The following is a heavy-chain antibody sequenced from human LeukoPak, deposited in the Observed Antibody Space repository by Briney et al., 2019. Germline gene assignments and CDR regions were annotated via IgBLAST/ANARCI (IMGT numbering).Heavy chain of an antibody. V-gene: IGHV4-30-2*01. D-gene: IGHD3-3*01. CDR1: GGSISSGGYY. CDR3: ARVTIFGVVIRNKIFDY. CDR2: IYHSGST. Sequence: SETLSLTCTVSGGSISSGGYYWSWIRQPPGKGLEWIGYIYHSGSTYYNPSLKSRVTISVDRSKNQFSLKLSSVTAADTAVYYCARVTIFGVVIRNKIFDYWGQGTLVTVSS. J-gene: IGHJ4*02.